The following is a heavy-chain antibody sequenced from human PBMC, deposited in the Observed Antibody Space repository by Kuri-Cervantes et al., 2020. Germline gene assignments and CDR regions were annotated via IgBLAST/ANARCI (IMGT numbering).Heavy chain of an antibody. J-gene: IGHJ4*02. V-gene: IGHV3-7*01. D-gene: IGHD2-15*01. CDR2: INQDGSDK. CDR3: ARDAAGGAHTDY. Sequence: GGSLRLSCAASGFIFSNYWMSWVRQAPGEGLEWVTNINQDGSDKYYVDSVKGRFTISRDNAKNSLYLQMNSLSAGDTAVYYCARDAAGGAHTDYWGQGTLVTVSS. CDR1: GFIFSNYW.